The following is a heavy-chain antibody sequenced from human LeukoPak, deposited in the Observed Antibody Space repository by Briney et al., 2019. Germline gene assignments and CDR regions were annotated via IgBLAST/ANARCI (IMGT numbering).Heavy chain of an antibody. CDR3: AKTRRQWLVLKLACWFDP. D-gene: IGHD6-19*01. CDR1: GFTFSGSA. V-gene: IGHV3-73*01. J-gene: IGHJ5*02. Sequence: GGSLRLSCAASGFTFSGSAMHWVRQASGKGLEWVGRIRSKANSYATAYAASVKGRFTISRDNSKNTLYLQMNSLRAEDTAVYYCAKTRRQWLVLKLACWFDPWGQGTLVTVSS. CDR2: IRSKANSYAT.